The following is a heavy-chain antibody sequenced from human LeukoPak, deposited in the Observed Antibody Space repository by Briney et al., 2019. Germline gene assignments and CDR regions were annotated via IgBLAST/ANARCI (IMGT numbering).Heavy chain of an antibody. CDR1: GFTFDDYA. J-gene: IGHJ4*02. CDR3: ATNGGGDSGYGNFDS. CDR2: ISWNSETI. D-gene: IGHD5-12*01. V-gene: IGHV3-9*01. Sequence: PGRSLRLSCAVSGFTFDDYAMHWVRHVPGKGLEWVSGISWNSETIGYADSVKGRFTISRDNAKNSLYLQMNSLRAEDTALYYCATNGGGDSGYGNFDSWGQGTLVTVSS.